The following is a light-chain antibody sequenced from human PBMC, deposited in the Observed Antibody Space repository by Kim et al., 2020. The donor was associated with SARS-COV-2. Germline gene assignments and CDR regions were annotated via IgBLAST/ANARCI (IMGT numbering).Light chain of an antibody. J-gene: IGLJ2*01. CDR1: SSNIGSNY. Sequence: QSVLTQPPSVSAAPGQKVTISCSGSSSNIGSNYVSWYQHLPGEAPKLLIYDNNKRPSGIPDRFSGSKSGTSATLGITGLQTGDEAVYYCGTWDVSLDSEKVFGGGTQLTVL. CDR3: GTWDVSLDSEKV. V-gene: IGLV1-51*01. CDR2: DNN.